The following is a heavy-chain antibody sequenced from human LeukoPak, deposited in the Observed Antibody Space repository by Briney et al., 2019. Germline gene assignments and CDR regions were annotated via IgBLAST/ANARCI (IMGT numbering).Heavy chain of an antibody. Sequence: SETLSLTCAVYGGSFSGYYWSWIRQPPGKGLEWIGEINHSGSTNYNPSLKSRVTISVDTSKNQFSLKLSSVTAADTAVYYCARSQGIVVVVAASSLYYFDYWGQGTLVTVSS. CDR1: GGSFSGYY. V-gene: IGHV4-34*01. CDR3: ARSQGIVVVVAASSLYYFDY. CDR2: INHSGST. D-gene: IGHD2-15*01. J-gene: IGHJ4*02.